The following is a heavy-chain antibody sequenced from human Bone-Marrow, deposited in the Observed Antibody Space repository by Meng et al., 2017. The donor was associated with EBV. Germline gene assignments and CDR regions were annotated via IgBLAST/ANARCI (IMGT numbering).Heavy chain of an antibody. D-gene: IGHD6-6*01. CDR1: GASVSGGTFH. Sequence: QVQRQESGPGLVKPSETLSLTCTVSGASVSGGTFHWSWIRQPPGKELEWIGYIYDGGTTIYNPSLKSRVTIFLDTSRNQFSLGLRSVTTADTAVYYCAKSSSSTPGVVDSWGQGTLVTASS. V-gene: IGHV4-61*01. J-gene: IGHJ4*02. CDR3: AKSSSSTPGVVDS. CDR2: IYDGGTT.